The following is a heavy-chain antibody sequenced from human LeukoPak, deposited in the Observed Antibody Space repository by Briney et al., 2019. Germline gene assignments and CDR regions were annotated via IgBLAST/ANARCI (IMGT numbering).Heavy chain of an antibody. Sequence: GGSLRLSCAASGSTFSSYAMHWVRQASGKGLEWGAVISYDGSNKYYADSVKGRFTISRGNSKNTLYLQMNSLRAEDTAVYYCARAEYSSSWYGVYFDYWGQGTLVTVSS. CDR3: ARAEYSSSWYGVYFDY. V-gene: IGHV3-30-3*01. CDR1: GSTFSSYA. J-gene: IGHJ4*02. CDR2: ISYDGSNK. D-gene: IGHD6-13*01.